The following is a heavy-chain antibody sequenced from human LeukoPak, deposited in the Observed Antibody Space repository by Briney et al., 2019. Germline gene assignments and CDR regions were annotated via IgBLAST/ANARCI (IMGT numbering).Heavy chain of an antibody. V-gene: IGHV1-2*04. CDR1: GYAFTGYY. CDR3: ARSDSYTWFDP. CDR2: INPNSGGT. D-gene: IGHD2-21*01. J-gene: IGHJ5*02. Sequence: ASVKVSCKASGYAFTGYYMHWVRQAPGQGLEWMGWINPNSGGTNYAQKFQGWVTMTRDTSISTAYMELSRLRSDDTAVYYCARSDSYTWFDPWGQGTLVTVSS.